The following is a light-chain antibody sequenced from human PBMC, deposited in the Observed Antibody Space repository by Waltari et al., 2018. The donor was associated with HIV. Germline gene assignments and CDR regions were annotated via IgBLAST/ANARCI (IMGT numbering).Light chain of an antibody. Sequence: DIVMSLSPHSLAVSLGARATINFTSSTTVLKSSGYRNYLAWYQQRPGQPPKLLIYWASSRACVVHDLISGSGSATDFTITSSIQQAEDGAVYYCQQYRTTPYTFGQGTKLEIK. V-gene: IGKV4-1*01. CDR3: QQYRTTPYT. CDR1: TTVLKSSGYRNY. J-gene: IGKJ2*01. CDR2: WAS.